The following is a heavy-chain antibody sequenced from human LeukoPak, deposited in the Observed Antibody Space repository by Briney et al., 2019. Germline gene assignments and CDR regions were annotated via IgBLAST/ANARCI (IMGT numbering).Heavy chain of an antibody. Sequence: GRSLRLSCAASGFTFSSYGMHWVRQAPGKGLEWVAVIWYDGSNKYYADSVKGRFTISRDNSKNTLYLQMNSLRAEDTAVYYCARGHDYGDYGYFDLWGRGTLVTVSS. D-gene: IGHD4-17*01. CDR1: GFTFSSYG. CDR3: ARGHDYGDYGYFDL. CDR2: IWYDGSNK. J-gene: IGHJ2*01. V-gene: IGHV3-33*01.